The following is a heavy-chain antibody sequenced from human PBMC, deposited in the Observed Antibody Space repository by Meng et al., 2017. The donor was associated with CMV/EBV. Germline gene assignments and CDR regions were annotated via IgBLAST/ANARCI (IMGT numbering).Heavy chain of an antibody. CDR1: GGSFSGYY. CDR3: ARGTIFGVVWIGYFDY. D-gene: IGHD3-3*02. V-gene: IGHV4-34*01. Sequence: QVHLQQGGGGLLKPSETLSLTCAVYGGSFSGYYWSWIRQPPGKGLEWIGEINHSGSTNYNPSLKSRVTISVDTSKNQFSLKLSSVTAADTAVYYCARGTIFGVVWIGYFDYWGQGTLVTVSS. J-gene: IGHJ4*02. CDR2: INHSGST.